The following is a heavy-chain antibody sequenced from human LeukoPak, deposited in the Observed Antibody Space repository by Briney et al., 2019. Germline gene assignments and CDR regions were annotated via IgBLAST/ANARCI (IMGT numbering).Heavy chain of an antibody. CDR3: ARASFNVVFGNWFDP. CDR1: SGSIGSSSNY. V-gene: IGHV4-39*01. D-gene: IGHD2-8*01. J-gene: IGHJ5*02. CDR2: VYYGGST. Sequence: SETLPLTCTVSSGSIGSSSNYWGWIRQAPGKGLEWIGNVYYGGSTFYNPSLRSRVTISVDTSKNQFSLKLRSVTAADTAIYYCARASFNVVFGNWFDPWGQGTLVTVSS.